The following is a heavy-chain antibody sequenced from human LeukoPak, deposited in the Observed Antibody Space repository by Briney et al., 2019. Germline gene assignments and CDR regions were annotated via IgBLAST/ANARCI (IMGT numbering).Heavy chain of an antibody. Sequence: ASVKVSCKASGYTFTSYGISWVRQAPGQGLEWMGWISAYNGNTNYAQKLQGRVTMTTDTSTSTAYMELRSLRSDDTAVYYCARVPQNYYDFWSGYFPYSWFDPWGQGTLVTVSS. J-gene: IGHJ5*02. CDR3: ARVPQNYYDFWSGYFPYSWFDP. CDR1: GYTFTSYG. CDR2: ISAYNGNT. V-gene: IGHV1-18*01. D-gene: IGHD3-3*01.